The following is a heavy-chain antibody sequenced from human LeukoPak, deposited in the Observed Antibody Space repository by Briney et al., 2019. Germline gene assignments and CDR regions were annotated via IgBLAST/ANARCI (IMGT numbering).Heavy chain of an antibody. V-gene: IGHV4-61*08. CDR2: IYYSGST. CDR1: GGSISSGGYY. CDR3: AREVVTENYFDY. J-gene: IGHJ4*02. D-gene: IGHD2-21*02. Sequence: SETLSLTCTVSGGSISSGGYYWSWIRQPPGKGLEWIGYIYYSGSTNYNPSLKGRVTISVDTSKNQFSLKLSSVTAADTAVYYCAREVVTENYFDYWGQGTLVTVSS.